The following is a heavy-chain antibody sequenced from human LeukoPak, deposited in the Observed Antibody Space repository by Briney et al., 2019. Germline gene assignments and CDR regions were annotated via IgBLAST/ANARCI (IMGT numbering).Heavy chain of an antibody. Sequence: GGSLRLSCAASGFTFSSYSMNWVRQAPGKGLEWVSYISSSSSTIYYADSVKGRFTISRDNAKNSLYLQMNSLRDEDTAVYYCARDSYSSGYYPLDYWGQGTLVTVSS. CDR2: ISSSSSTI. J-gene: IGHJ4*02. CDR3: ARDSYSSGYYPLDY. V-gene: IGHV3-48*02. D-gene: IGHD3-22*01. CDR1: GFTFSSYS.